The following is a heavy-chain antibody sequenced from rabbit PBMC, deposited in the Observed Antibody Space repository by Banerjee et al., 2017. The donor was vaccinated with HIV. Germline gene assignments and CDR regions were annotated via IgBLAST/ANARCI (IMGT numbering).Heavy chain of an antibody. CDR1: GFSFSSSYW. Sequence: QEQLEESGGDLVKPEGSLTITCTASGFSFSSSYWICWVRQAPGKGLEWIACIYAGSWGTTYYANWAKGRFTISKTSTTVDLKMTSLTAADGATYFCARDLAAVTGWNFGLWGPGTLVTVS. CDR2: IYAGSWGTT. V-gene: IGHV1S45*01. D-gene: IGHD7-1*01. CDR3: ARDLAAVTGWNFGL. J-gene: IGHJ6*01.